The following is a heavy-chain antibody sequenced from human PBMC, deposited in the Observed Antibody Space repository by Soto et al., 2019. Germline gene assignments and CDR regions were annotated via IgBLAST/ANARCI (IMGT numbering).Heavy chain of an antibody. CDR1: GFTFSSYA. D-gene: IGHD2-8*01. V-gene: IGHV3-30-3*01. CDR3: ASPRLSSDCTTPIDY. CDR2: ISYDGSKK. J-gene: IGHJ4*02. Sequence: QVQLVESGGGVVQPGRSLRLSCAASGFTFSSYAMHWVRQAPGKGLEWVAVISYDGSKKYYADSVKGRFTISRDNSKNTLYLQMNSLRAEDTAVYYCASPRLSSDCTTPIDYWGQGTLVTVSS.